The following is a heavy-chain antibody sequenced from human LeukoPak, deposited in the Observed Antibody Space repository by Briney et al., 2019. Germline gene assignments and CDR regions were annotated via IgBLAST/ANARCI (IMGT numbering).Heavy chain of an antibody. V-gene: IGHV1-8*01. CDR1: GYTFTSYD. J-gene: IGHJ5*02. D-gene: IGHD3-3*01. Sequence: EASVKVSCKASGYTFTSYDINWVRQATGQGLEWMGLMNPNSGNTGYAQKFQGRVTMTRNTSISTAYMELSSLRSEDTAVYYCARGYLAIFGVVISFDPWGQGTLVTVSS. CDR2: MNPNSGNT. CDR3: ARGYLAIFGVVISFDP.